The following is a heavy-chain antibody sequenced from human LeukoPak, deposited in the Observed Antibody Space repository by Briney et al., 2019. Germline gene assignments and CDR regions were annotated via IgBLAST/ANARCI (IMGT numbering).Heavy chain of an antibody. V-gene: IGHV1-2*02. CDR1: GYTFTGYY. Sequence: ASVKVSCKASGYTFTGYYMHWVRQAPGQGLECMGWINPNSGGTNYAQKFQGRVTMTRDTSISTAYMELSRLRSDDTAVYYCARVRPSATVRFTYGMDVWGQGTTVTVSS. D-gene: IGHD3-10*01. CDR3: ARVRPSATVRFTYGMDV. J-gene: IGHJ6*02. CDR2: INPNSGGT.